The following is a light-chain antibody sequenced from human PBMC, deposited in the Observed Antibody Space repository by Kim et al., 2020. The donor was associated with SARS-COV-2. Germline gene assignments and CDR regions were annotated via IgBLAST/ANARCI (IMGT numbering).Light chain of an antibody. V-gene: IGKV3-20*01. CDR1: QSVNSN. J-gene: IGKJ1*01. CDR3: QQYENSPWT. CDR2: GAS. Sequence: EIVMTQSPATLSVSPGERATLSCRASQSVNSNLAWYQQKPGQAPRLLIYGASSRATDIPDRFSGSGSGTDFTLTISRLEPEDCAVYYCQQYENSPWTFGQGTKVDIK.